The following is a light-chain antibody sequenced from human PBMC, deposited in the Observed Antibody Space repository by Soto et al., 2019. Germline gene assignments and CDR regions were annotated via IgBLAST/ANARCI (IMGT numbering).Light chain of an antibody. J-gene: IGLJ3*02. CDR3: CSYAGSHWV. V-gene: IGLV2-23*01. Sequence: QSALTQPASVSGSPGQPITIPCTGTSSDVGNYNLVSWYQQHPGKAPKLMIYEGSARPSGVSNRFSGSKFGNTASLTISGLQAEDEADYYCCSYAGSHWVFGGGTKLTV. CDR1: SSDVGNYNL. CDR2: EGS.